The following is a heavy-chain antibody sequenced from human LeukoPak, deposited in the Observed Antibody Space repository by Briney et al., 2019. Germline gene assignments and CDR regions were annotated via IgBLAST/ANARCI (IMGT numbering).Heavy chain of an antibody. CDR1: GGSFSGYY. V-gene: IGHV4-34*01. CDR3: ASIGSGWYLDY. CDR2: INHSGST. D-gene: IGHD6-19*01. J-gene: IGHJ4*02. Sequence: SETLSLTCAVYGGSFSGYYWSWIRQPPGKGLEWIGEINHSGSTNYNPSLKSRVTISVDTSKNQFSLKLSSVTAADTAVCYCASIGSGWYLDYWGQGTLVTVSS.